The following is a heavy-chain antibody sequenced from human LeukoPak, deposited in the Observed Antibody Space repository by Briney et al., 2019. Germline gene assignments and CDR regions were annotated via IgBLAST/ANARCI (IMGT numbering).Heavy chain of an antibody. V-gene: IGHV4-59*08. CDR2: IYYSGST. CDR1: GGSISSYY. CDR3: ARLALDAFDI. J-gene: IGHJ3*02. D-gene: IGHD3-16*02. Sequence: SETLSLTCTVSGGSISSYYWSWIRQPPGKGLEWIGYIYYSGSTNYNPSLKSRVTISVDTSKNQFSLKLSSVTAADTAVYYCARLALDAFDIWGQGAMVTVSS.